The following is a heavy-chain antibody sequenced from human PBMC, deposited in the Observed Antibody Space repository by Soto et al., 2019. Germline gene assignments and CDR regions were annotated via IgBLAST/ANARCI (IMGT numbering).Heavy chain of an antibody. CDR3: ARGRGTISGYYPFFDY. D-gene: IGHD3-22*01. V-gene: IGHV4-31*11. Sequence: ASETLFLTSAVSRCSLSRGCFLWGWVRPHPRKGLEWIGYIYYSGSTYYNPSLKSRVTISVDTSKNQFSLKLSSVTAADTAVYYCARGRGTISGYYPFFDYWGQGTLVTVSS. J-gene: IGHJ4*02. CDR2: IYYSGST. CDR1: RCSLSRGCFL.